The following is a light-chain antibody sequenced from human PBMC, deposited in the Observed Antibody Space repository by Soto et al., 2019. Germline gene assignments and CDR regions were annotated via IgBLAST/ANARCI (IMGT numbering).Light chain of an antibody. V-gene: IGLV2-14*01. CDR1: SSDVGGNKY. Sequence: QPVLNQPASVNGSPGQSITISCTRSSSDVGGNKYVSWYQQYPGKAPKLMICDVSNRPSGVSNRFSGSKSGNTASLTISGLQAEDEADYYCSAFTGTTYVFGTGTKVTVL. CDR3: SAFTGTTYV. J-gene: IGLJ1*01. CDR2: DVS.